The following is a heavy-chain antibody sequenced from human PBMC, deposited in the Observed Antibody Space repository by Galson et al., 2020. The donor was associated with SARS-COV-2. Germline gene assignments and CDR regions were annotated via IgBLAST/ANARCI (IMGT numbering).Heavy chain of an antibody. CDR1: GGSISSGGYS. Sequence: ASETLSLTCAVSGGSISSGGYSWSWIRQPPGKGLEWIGYIYHSGSTYYNPSLKSRVTISVDRSKNQFSLKLSSVTAADTAVYYCAREGGDGMDVWGQGTTVTVSS. J-gene: IGHJ6*02. V-gene: IGHV4-30-2*01. D-gene: IGHD3-16*01. CDR3: AREGGDGMDV. CDR2: IYHSGST.